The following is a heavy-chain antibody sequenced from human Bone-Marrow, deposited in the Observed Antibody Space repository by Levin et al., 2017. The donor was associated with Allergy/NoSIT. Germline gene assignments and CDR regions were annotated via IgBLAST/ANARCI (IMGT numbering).Heavy chain of an antibody. CDR1: GGSFSGYY. D-gene: IGHD3-3*01. CDR2: INHSGST. Sequence: PGGSLRLSCAVYGGSFSGYYWSWIRQPPGKGLEWIGEINHSGSTNYNPSLKSRVTISVDTSKNQFSLKLSSVTAADTAVYYCARGHPPFGRITIFGVVIMAAESYYGMDVWGQGTTVTVSS. V-gene: IGHV4-34*01. J-gene: IGHJ6*02. CDR3: ARGHPPFGRITIFGVVIMAAESYYGMDV.